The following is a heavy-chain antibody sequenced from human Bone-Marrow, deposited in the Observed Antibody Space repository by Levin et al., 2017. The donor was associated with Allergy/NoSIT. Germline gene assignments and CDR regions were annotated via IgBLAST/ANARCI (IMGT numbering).Heavy chain of an antibody. CDR2: IYTSGST. CDR3: ARDGGTIPVAGPFDY. CDR1: GASIATGSHY. Sequence: SETLSLTCTVSGASIATGSHYWSWIRHSAGKGLEWIGRIYTSGSTNYNPSLKSRVTISVDTSKNQFSLKLTSVTAADTAIFYCARDGGTIPVAGPFDYWGQGILVTVSS. D-gene: IGHD6-19*01. J-gene: IGHJ4*02. V-gene: IGHV4-61*02.